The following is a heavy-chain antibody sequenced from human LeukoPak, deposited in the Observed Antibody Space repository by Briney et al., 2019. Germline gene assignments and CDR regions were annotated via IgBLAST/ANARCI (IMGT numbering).Heavy chain of an antibody. V-gene: IGHV1-2*02. Sequence: GASVKVSCKASGYTFTGYYMHWVRQAPGQGLEWMGWINPNSGGTNYALKFRGRVTMTRDTSISTASMELGRLISDDTAVYYCARPQDHGGNVENFDIWGQGTMVTVSS. D-gene: IGHD4-23*01. CDR1: GYTFTGYY. J-gene: IGHJ3*02. CDR3: ARPQDHGGNVENFDI. CDR2: INPNSGGT.